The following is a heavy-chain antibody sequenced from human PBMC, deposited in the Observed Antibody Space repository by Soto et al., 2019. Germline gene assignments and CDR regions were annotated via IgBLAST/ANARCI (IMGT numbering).Heavy chain of an antibody. J-gene: IGHJ4*02. CDR3: AREMRPSPFDY. CDR1: GFTFSSCI. V-gene: IGHV3-30-3*01. Sequence: QVQLVESGGGVVQPGRSLRLSCTASGFTFSSCIMHWVRQAPGKGLEWVALASFDQTYKSYTDSVKGRFTISRDDSRNTVYPQMNSLRTEDTAIYYCAREMRPSPFDYWGQGTLVTVSS. CDR2: ASFDQTYK.